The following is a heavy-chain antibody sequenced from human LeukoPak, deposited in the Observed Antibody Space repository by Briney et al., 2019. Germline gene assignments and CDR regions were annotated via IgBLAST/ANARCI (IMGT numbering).Heavy chain of an antibody. D-gene: IGHD6-13*01. CDR2: ISDSSSYT. CDR1: GFTFSSYS. J-gene: IGHJ4*02. CDR3: ARGGPAAGRFDY. Sequence: GGSLRLSCAASGFTFSSYSMNWVRQAPGKGLEWVSSISDSSSYTYYADSLKGRFTISRDNSKNTLYLQMNSLRAEDTAVYYCARGGPAAGRFDYWGQGTLVTVSS. V-gene: IGHV3-21*01.